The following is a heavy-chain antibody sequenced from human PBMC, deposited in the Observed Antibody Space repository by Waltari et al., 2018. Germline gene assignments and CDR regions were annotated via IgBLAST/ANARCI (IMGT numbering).Heavy chain of an antibody. V-gene: IGHV3-21*01. Sequence: EVQLVESGGGLVKPGGSLRLSCAASGFTFSSYSMNWVRQAPGKGLEWVSSISSSSSYIYYADSVKGRFTISRDNAKNSLYLQMNSLRAEDTAVYYCARDEVKWELRGAFDIWGQGTMVTVSS. J-gene: IGHJ3*02. CDR2: ISSSSSYI. D-gene: IGHD1-26*01. CDR1: GFTFSSYS. CDR3: ARDEVKWELRGAFDI.